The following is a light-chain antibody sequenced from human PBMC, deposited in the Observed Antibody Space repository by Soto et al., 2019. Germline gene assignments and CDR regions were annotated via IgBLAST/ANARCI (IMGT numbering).Light chain of an antibody. CDR1: QSISSW. CDR3: QQYGT. Sequence: DIQMTQSPSTLSASVGDRVTITCRASQSISSWLAWYQQKPGKAPKLLIYKASSLESGVPSRFSGSGSETEFTLTISSLQPDDFATYYCQQYGTFGPGTKVDIK. CDR2: KAS. V-gene: IGKV1-5*03. J-gene: IGKJ3*01.